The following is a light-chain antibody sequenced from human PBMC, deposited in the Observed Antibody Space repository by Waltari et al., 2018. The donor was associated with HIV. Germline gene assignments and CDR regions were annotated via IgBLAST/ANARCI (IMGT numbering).Light chain of an antibody. CDR2: DVS. CDR3: LTYVSDSGTWK. Sequence: QSPLTQPASVSGNPGQSVTITCTGTNIDVGNYNLVSWYQQHPGKAPKLLIYDVSKRPSGVSSRFSGSKSGYGASPTISGLLAEDESYYFCLTYVSDSGTWKFGGGTYLTV. J-gene: IGLJ3*02. V-gene: IGLV2-23*02. CDR1: NIDVGNYNL.